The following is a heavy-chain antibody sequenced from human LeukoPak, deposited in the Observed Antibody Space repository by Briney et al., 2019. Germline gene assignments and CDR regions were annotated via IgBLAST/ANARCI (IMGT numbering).Heavy chain of an antibody. V-gene: IGHV3-48*01. J-gene: IGHJ6*02. D-gene: IGHD3-9*01. Sequence: GGSLRLSCAASGFNFSIYSMNWVGQAPGKGLEWVSYITRSSTTIYYADSVKGRFTISRDNAKNSLYLQMNTLRVEDTAVYYCTRDLTDYDVSTGLHHYYMDVWGQGTTVTVSS. CDR3: TRDLTDYDVSTGLHHYYMDV. CDR2: ITRSSTTI. CDR1: GFNFSIYS.